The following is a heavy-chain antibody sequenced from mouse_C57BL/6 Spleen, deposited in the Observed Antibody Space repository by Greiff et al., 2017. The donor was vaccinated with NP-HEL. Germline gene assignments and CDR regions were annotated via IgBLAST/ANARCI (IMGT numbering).Heavy chain of an antibody. CDR1: GYAFSSYW. Sequence: VQGVESGAELVKPGASVKISCKASGYAFSSYWMNWVKQRPGKGLEWIGQIYPGDGDTNYNGKFKGKATLTADKSSSTAYMQLSSLTSESAAVYFCADLGFDYWGQGTTLTVSS. V-gene: IGHV1-80*01. CDR2: IYPGDGDT. J-gene: IGHJ2*01. D-gene: IGHD4-1*01. CDR3: ADLGFDY.